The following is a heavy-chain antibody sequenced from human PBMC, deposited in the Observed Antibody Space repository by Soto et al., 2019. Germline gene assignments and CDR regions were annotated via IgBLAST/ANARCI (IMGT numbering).Heavy chain of an antibody. D-gene: IGHD2-2*01. V-gene: IGHV3-33*01. J-gene: IGHJ6*03. Sequence: PGESLKISCAASGFTFSSYGMHWVRQAPGKGLEWVAVIWYDGSNKYYADSVKGRFTISRDNSKNTLYLQMNSLRAEDTAVYYCARGREDIVVVPAAEYYYYYMDVWGKGTTVTVSS. CDR1: GFTFSSYG. CDR3: ARGREDIVVVPAAEYYYYYMDV. CDR2: IWYDGSNK.